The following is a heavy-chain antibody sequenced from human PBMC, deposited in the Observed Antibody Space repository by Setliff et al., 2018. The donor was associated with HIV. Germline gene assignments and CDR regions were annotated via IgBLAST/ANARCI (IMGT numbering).Heavy chain of an antibody. CDR3: ARDVDHMMDV. V-gene: IGHV3-23*01. CDR2: ISANGGKT. Sequence: GGSLRLSCVASGFTFSRYVMSWVRRAPGKGLEWISSISANGGKTTYADSVKGRLTISRDNSKNTLYLQVNGLRAEDTAVYYCARDVDHMMDVWGQGTTVTVSS. J-gene: IGHJ6*02. CDR1: GFTFSRYV.